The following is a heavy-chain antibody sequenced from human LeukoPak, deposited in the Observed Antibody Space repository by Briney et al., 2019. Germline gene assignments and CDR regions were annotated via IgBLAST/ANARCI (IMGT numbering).Heavy chain of an antibody. Sequence: ASVKVSCKASGYTFSDYHIHWVRQTPGQGLEWLGWINSNSGGTHYAQKFQGRVTLTRDTSITTAYMILTRLQSDDTAVYYCAKDLQSSYDYDTAGYYFVGYYFYMDVWGKGTTVIVSS. CDR1: GYTFSDYH. D-gene: IGHD3-22*01. CDR2: INSNSGGT. V-gene: IGHV1-2*02. J-gene: IGHJ6*03. CDR3: AKDLQSSYDYDTAGYYFVGYYFYMDV.